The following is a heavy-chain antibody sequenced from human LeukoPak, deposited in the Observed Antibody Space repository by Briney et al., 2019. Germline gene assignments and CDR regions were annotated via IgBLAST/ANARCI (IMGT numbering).Heavy chain of an antibody. CDR2: IYYSGST. V-gene: IGHV4-39*01. CDR1: GGSISSSSYY. D-gene: IGHD2-2*01. J-gene: IGHJ5*02. Sequence: SETLSLTCTVSGGSISSSSYYWGWIRQPPGKGLEWIGSIYYSGSTYYNPSLKSRVTISVDTSKNQFSLKLSSVTAADTAVYYCARRRGPGSTSCFDPWGQGTLVTVSS. CDR3: ARRRGPGSTSCFDP.